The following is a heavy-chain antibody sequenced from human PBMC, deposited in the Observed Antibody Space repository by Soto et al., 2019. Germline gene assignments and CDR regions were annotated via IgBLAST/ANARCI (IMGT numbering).Heavy chain of an antibody. J-gene: IGHJ5*02. CDR1: GASISGFY. V-gene: IGHV4-4*07. Sequence: PSEALSLTCTVSGASISGFYSSWIRKSAGKGLEWIGRIYATGTTDYNPSLKSRVMMSVDTSKKQFYLKLRSVTAADTAVYYCVRDGTKTLRDWFDPWGQGISVTVSS. CDR3: VRDGTKTLRDWFDP. D-gene: IGHD1-1*01. CDR2: IYATGTT.